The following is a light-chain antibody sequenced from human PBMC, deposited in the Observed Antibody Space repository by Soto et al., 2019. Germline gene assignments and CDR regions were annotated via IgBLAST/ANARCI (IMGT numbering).Light chain of an antibody. V-gene: IGLV1-44*01. CDR2: SNN. CDR1: SSNSGSNN. CDR3: AAWDDSLNGVV. Sequence: QSVLTQPPSASGTPGQRVTISCYGSSSNSGSNNVQWYQQVPGTAPKLLIYSNNQRPSGVPDRLSGSKSGTSASLAISGLQSEDEAEYYCAAWDDSLNGVVFGGGTKLTVL. J-gene: IGLJ2*01.